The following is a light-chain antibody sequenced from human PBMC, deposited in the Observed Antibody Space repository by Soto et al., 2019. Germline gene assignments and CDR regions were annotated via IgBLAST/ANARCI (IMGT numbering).Light chain of an antibody. J-gene: IGLJ2*01. V-gene: IGLV2-8*01. CDR1: SSDIGGYDY. CDR2: ELT. Sequence: QSALTQPPSASGSPRQSVTISCTGTSSDIGGYDYVSWFQHHPGRAPKLMIYELTKRPSGVPDRFSGSRSGNTASLTVSGLQAEDEADYYCSSYAGSNNVIFGGGTKLTVL. CDR3: SSYAGSNNVI.